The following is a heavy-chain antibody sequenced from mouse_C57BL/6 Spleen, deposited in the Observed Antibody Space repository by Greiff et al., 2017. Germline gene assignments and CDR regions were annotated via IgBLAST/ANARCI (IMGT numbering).Heavy chain of an antibody. V-gene: IGHV1-80*01. D-gene: IGHD1-1*01. CDR3: ARSSSPRDWCFDV. CDR1: GYAFSSYW. Sequence: QVQLQQSGAELVKPGASVKISCKASGYAFSSYWMNWVKQRPGQGLEWIGVINPGSGGTNYNEKFKGKATLTADKSSSTAYMQLSSLTSEDSAVYFCARSSSPRDWCFDVWGTGTTVTVSS. CDR2: INPGSGGT. J-gene: IGHJ1*03.